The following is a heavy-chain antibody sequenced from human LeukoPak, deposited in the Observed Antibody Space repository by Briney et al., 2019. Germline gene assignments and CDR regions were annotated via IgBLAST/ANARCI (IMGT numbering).Heavy chain of an antibody. Sequence: ASVKVSCKASGYTFTDYYMHWVRQAPGQGLEWMGWINPHSGGTNYAQKFQGRVTMTRDTSISTVYMEVSRLRSDDTAVYYCSRDSSYSSSLYYFEYWGQGTLVTVSS. CDR2: INPHSGGT. CDR1: GYTFTDYY. V-gene: IGHV1-2*02. CDR3: SRDSSYSSSLYYFEY. D-gene: IGHD6-6*01. J-gene: IGHJ4*02.